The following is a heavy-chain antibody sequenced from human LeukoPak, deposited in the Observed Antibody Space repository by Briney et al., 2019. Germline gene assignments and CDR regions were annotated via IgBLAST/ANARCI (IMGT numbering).Heavy chain of an antibody. CDR2: ISYDGSNK. CDR3: AREYSTSYYYFDY. V-gene: IGHV3-30*03. Sequence: GRSLRLSCAASGFTFSNYGMHWVRQTPGKGLEWVAVISYDGSNKYYGDSVKGRFTISRDNSKNTLYLQMNSLRAEDTGVYNCAREYSTSYYYFDYWGQGTLVTVSS. D-gene: IGHD6-6*01. CDR1: GFTFSNYG. J-gene: IGHJ4*02.